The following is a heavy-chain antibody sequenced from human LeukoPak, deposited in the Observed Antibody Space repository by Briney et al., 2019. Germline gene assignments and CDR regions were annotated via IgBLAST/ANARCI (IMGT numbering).Heavy chain of an antibody. CDR2: IKSKTDGGTT. D-gene: IGHD5-18*01. CDR3: TSSYGDSAPLWY. Sequence: GGSLRLSCAASGFTFSNAWMSWVRQAPGKGLEWVGRIKSKTDGGTTDYAAPVKGRFTISRDDSKNTLYLQMSSLKTEDTAVYYCTSSYGDSAPLWYWGQGTLVTVSS. J-gene: IGHJ4*02. CDR1: GFTFSNAW. V-gene: IGHV3-15*01.